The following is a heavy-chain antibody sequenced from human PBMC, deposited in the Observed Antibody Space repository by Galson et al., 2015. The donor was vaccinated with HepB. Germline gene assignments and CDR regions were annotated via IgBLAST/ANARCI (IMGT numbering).Heavy chain of an antibody. CDR1: GYTLTELS. CDR3: ATGFPKSRITMVRGVIDACDI. D-gene: IGHD3-10*01. CDR2: FDPEDGET. V-gene: IGHV1-24*01. Sequence: SVTVSCKVSGYTLTELSMHWVRQAPGKGLEWMGGFDPEDGETIYAQKFQGRVTMTEDTSTDTAYMELSSLRSEDTAVYYCATGFPKSRITMVRGVIDACDIWGQGTMVTVSS. J-gene: IGHJ3*02.